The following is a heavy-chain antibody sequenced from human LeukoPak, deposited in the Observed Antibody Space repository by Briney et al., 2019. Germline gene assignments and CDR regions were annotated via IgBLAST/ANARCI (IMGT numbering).Heavy chain of an antibody. CDR3: ARHQLNFDY. Sequence: PSENLSLTCTVSGGSISSFSWSWIRQPPGRGLEWIGYIDYSGGTNYNPSLKSRVIISVDTSKNQFSLKLSSVTAADTAVYYCARHQLNFDYWGQGILVTVSS. D-gene: IGHD1-1*01. J-gene: IGHJ4*02. V-gene: IGHV4-59*08. CDR1: GGSISSFS. CDR2: IDYSGGT.